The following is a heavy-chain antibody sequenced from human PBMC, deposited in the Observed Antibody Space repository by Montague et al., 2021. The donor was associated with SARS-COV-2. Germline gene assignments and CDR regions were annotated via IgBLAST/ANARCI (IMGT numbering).Heavy chain of an antibody. V-gene: IGHV4-59*01. CDR1: GGSTSSYY. J-gene: IGHJ4*02. Sequence: SETLSLTCTVSGGSTSSYYWSWIRQPPGKGLEWIGYIYYSGSTNYNPSLKSRVTISVDTSKNQFSLKLSSVTAADTAVYCCARGFDYWGQGTLVTVSS. CDR3: ARGFDY. CDR2: IYYSGST.